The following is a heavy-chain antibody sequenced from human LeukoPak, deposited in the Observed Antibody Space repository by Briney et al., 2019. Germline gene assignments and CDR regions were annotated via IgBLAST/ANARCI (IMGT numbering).Heavy chain of an antibody. J-gene: IGHJ4*02. CDR2: ISSSSSYI. D-gene: IGHD3-10*01. Sequence: SGGSLRLSCAASGFTLSSYSMNWVRQAPGKGLEWVSSISSSSSYIYYADLVKGRFTISRDNAKNSLYLQMNSLRAEDTAVYYCGGGELLFRYWGQGTLVTVSS. CDR1: GFTLSSYS. CDR3: GGGELLFRY. V-gene: IGHV3-21*01.